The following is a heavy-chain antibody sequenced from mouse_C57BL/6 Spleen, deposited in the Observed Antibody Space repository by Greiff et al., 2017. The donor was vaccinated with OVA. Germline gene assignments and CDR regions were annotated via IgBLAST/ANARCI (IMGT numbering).Heavy chain of an antibody. Sequence: QVQLQQPGAELVRPGTSVKLSCKASGYTFTSYWMHWVKQRPGQGLEWIGVIDPSDSYTNYNQKFKGKATLTVDTSSSTAYMQIRSLTAEYVAVYDCARGGLGRHWYLDVWGTGTTVTVSS. CDR1: GYTFTSYW. CDR3: ARGGLGRHWYLDV. CDR2: IDPSDSYT. J-gene: IGHJ1*03. D-gene: IGHD3-1*01. V-gene: IGHV1-59*01.